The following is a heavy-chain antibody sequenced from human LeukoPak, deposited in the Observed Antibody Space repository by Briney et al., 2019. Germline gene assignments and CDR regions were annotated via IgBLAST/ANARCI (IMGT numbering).Heavy chain of an antibody. Sequence: GGSLRLSCAASGFTFSSYAMHWVRQAPGKGLEWVAVISYDGSNKYYADSVKGRFTISRDNSKSTLYLQMNSLRAEDTAVYYCARGGYSYGHYFDYWGQGTLVTVSS. D-gene: IGHD5-18*01. J-gene: IGHJ4*02. CDR2: ISYDGSNK. CDR3: ARGGYSYGHYFDY. CDR1: GFTFSSYA. V-gene: IGHV3-30-3*01.